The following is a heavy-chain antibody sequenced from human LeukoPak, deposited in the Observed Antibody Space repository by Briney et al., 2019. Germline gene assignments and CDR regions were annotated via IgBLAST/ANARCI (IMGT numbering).Heavy chain of an antibody. V-gene: IGHV1-18*01. CDR2: ISAYNGNT. Sequence: ASVKVSCEASGYTFTSYGISWVRQAPGQGLEWMGWISAYNGNTNYAQKLQGRVTMTTDTSTSTAYMELRSLRSDDTAVYYCARDTMVRGVITVDIWGQGTMVTVSS. CDR1: GYTFTSYG. CDR3: ARDTMVRGVITVDI. D-gene: IGHD3-10*01. J-gene: IGHJ3*02.